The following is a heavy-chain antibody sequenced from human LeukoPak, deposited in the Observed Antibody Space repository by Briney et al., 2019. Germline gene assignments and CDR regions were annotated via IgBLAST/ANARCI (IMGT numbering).Heavy chain of an antibody. CDR3: ARSPRYSGYDYGSDY. CDR1: GGSFSAYY. CDR2: INHSGRT. J-gene: IGHJ4*02. D-gene: IGHD5-12*01. V-gene: IGHV4-34*01. Sequence: PSETLSLTCAVYGGSFSAYYWNWIRQPPGKGLEWIGEINHSGRTNYNASLKSRVTISVDTSKNQFSLKMSYVTAADTAVYYCARSPRYSGYDYGSDYWGRGILVTVSS.